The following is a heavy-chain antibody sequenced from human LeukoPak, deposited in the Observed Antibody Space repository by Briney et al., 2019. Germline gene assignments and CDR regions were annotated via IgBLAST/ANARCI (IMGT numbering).Heavy chain of an antibody. J-gene: IGHJ4*02. D-gene: IGHD6-13*01. V-gene: IGHV3-74*01. Sequence: GGSLRLSCAASGFTFSNYCMHWVRQAPGKGLVWVSRINSDGSSRNYADSVKGRFTISRDNAKNTLYLQMNSLRAEDTAVYCASASSHRIAAGGDYWGQGTLVTVSS. CDR2: INSDGSSR. CDR3: ASASSHRIAAGGDY. CDR1: GFTFSNYC.